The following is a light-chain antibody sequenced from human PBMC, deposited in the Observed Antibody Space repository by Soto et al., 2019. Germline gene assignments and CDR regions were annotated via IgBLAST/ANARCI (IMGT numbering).Light chain of an antibody. CDR2: KAS. J-gene: IGKJ1*01. V-gene: IGKV1-5*03. CDR1: QSISSW. Sequence: DIQMTQSPSTLSASVGDRVTITCRASQSISSWLAWYQQKPGKAPKLLIYKASSLESGVPSRFSGSGSGTEFTLTISSLHPDDFATYYCQQYKSYSTFGQGTKV. CDR3: QQYKSYST.